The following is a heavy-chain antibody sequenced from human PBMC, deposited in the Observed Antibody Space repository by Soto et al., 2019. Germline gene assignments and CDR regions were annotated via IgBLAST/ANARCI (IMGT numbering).Heavy chain of an antibody. D-gene: IGHD6-13*01. V-gene: IGHV5-10-1*01. Sequence: PGESLKISCKGSGYSFTSYWIGWVRQMPGKGLEWMGRIDPSDSYTNYSPSFQGHVTISADKSISTAYLQWSSLKASDTAMYYCARTGIAAAGSDYWGQGTLVTVSS. CDR3: ARTGIAAAGSDY. CDR2: IDPSDSYT. J-gene: IGHJ4*02. CDR1: GYSFTSYW.